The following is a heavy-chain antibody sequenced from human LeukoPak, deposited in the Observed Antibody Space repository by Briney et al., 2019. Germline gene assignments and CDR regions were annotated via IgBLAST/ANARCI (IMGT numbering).Heavy chain of an antibody. D-gene: IGHD1-26*01. CDR1: GFTFSSYW. V-gene: IGHV3-7*01. J-gene: IGHJ6*03. CDR2: IKQDGSEK. CDR3: ARDPYSGNYGAYYYYYMDV. Sequence: GGSLRLSCAASGFTFSSYWMSWVRQAPGKGLEWVANIKQDGSEKYYVDSVKGRFTISRDSAKNSLYLQMDSLRVEDTAEYYCARDPYSGNYGAYYYYYMDVWGKGTTVTVSS.